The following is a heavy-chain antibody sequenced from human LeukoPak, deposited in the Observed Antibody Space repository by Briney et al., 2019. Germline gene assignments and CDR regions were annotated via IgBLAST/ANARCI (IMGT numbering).Heavy chain of an antibody. J-gene: IGHJ1*01. CDR2: ISSSSPYT. V-gene: IGHV3-11*05. D-gene: IGHD4-17*01. Sequence: TGGSLRLSCADSGFNFSDYYMSLIPQAPGKGPEWVSCISSSSPYTNYAASVKPRFTISRDNAKNSLYLQINSLRAEDTAVYYCARDFVYGDSLEYFQDWGQGTLVTVSS. CDR1: GFNFSDYY. CDR3: ARDFVYGDSLEYFQD.